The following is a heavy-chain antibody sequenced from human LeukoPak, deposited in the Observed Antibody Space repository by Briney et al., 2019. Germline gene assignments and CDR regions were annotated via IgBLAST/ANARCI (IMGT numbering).Heavy chain of an antibody. V-gene: IGHV3-30*02. CDR3: VKDSTHFRVWDSYDTTGLNY. CDR2: IRYDGSNK. CDR1: GLTFSSYA. J-gene: IGHJ4*02. Sequence: GGSLRLSCAASGLTFSSYAMHWVRQAPGKGLEWVAFIRYDGSNKYYADSVKGRFTVSRDNSKNTLYLQMNSLRAEDTAVYYCVKDSTHFRVWDSYDTTGLNYWGQGTLVTVSS. D-gene: IGHD3-22*01.